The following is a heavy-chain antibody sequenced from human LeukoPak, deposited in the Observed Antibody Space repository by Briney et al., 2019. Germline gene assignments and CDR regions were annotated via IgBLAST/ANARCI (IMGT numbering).Heavy chain of an antibody. J-gene: IGHJ5*02. CDR3: ARGSGSYFPGWFDP. CDR2: IGTAGDT. CDR1: GFTFSSYD. D-gene: IGHD1-26*01. Sequence: GGSLRLSCAASGFTFSSYDMHWVRQATGEGLEWVSAIGTAGDTYYPGSVKGRFTISRENAKNSLYLQMNSLRAGDTAVYYCARGSGSYFPGWFDPWGQGTLVTVSS. V-gene: IGHV3-13*01.